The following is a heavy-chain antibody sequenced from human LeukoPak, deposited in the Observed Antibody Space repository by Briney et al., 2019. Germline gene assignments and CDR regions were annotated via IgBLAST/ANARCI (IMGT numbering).Heavy chain of an antibody. CDR2: ISWNGGSI. D-gene: IGHD6-19*01. Sequence: GRSLRLSCAASGFTFDDYAMHWVRQAPGKGLEWVSGISWNGGSIGYTDSVRGRFTISRDNAKNSLYLQMNSLRAEDTAVYYCVKDLRAVNYYGMDVWCQGTTVIVSS. J-gene: IGHJ6*02. V-gene: IGHV3-9*01. CDR1: GFTFDDYA. CDR3: VKDLRAVNYYGMDV.